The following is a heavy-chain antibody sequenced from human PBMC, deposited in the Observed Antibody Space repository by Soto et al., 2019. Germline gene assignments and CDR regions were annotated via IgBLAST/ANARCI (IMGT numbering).Heavy chain of an antibody. CDR1: GYTFTSYD. Sequence: ASVKVSCKASGYTFTSYDINWVRQATGQGLEWMGWMNPNSGNTGYAQKFQGRVTMTRNTSISTAYMELSSLRSEDTAVYYCARGWISSSDYYYGMDVWGQGTTVTVSS. J-gene: IGHJ6*02. CDR3: ARGWISSSDYYYGMDV. V-gene: IGHV1-8*01. D-gene: IGHD6-6*01. CDR2: MNPNSGNT.